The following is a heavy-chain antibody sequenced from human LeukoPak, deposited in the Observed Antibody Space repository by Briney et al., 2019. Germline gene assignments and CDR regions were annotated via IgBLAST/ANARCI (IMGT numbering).Heavy chain of an antibody. V-gene: IGHV1-46*01. J-gene: IGHJ4*02. CDR3: ARGDGSSWAKESDF. Sequence: GASVKVSCKASGYTFTSYYMHWVRQAPGQGLEWVGRINPYGGNTSDAQKVQGRVTMTRDMSTKTLYMELSSLTSEDMAVYYCARGDGSSWAKESDFWGQGTLVTVSS. CDR2: INPYGGNT. D-gene: IGHD6-13*01. CDR1: GYTFTSYY.